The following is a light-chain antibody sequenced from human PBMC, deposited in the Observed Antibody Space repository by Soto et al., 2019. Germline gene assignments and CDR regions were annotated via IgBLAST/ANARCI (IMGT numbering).Light chain of an antibody. V-gene: IGKV1-5*01. CDR1: QSISSW. Sequence: DIQMTQSPSTLSASVGDRVTITCRPSQSISSWLAWYQQKPGKAPKLLIYDASSLESGVPSRFSGSGSGTEFTLTISSLQPDDFATYYCQQYNSYLRTFGQGTKVEIK. J-gene: IGKJ1*01. CDR2: DAS. CDR3: QQYNSYLRT.